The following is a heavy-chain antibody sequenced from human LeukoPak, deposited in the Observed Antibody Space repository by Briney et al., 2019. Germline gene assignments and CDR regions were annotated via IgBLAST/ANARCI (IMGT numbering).Heavy chain of an antibody. D-gene: IGHD6-13*01. V-gene: IGHV4-34*01. CDR1: GGSFSGYY. Sequence: PSETLSLTCAVYGGSFSGYYWSWIRQPPGKGLEWIGEINHSGSTNYNPSLKSRVTISVDTSKNQFSLKLSSVTAADTAVYYCAREASSSWFPLGYWGQGTLVTVSS. J-gene: IGHJ4*02. CDR2: INHSGST. CDR3: AREASSSWFPLGY.